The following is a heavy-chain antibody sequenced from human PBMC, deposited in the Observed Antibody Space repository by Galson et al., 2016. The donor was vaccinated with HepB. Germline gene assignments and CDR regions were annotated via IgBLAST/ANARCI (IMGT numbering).Heavy chain of an antibody. J-gene: IGHJ4*02. D-gene: IGHD3-3*01. CDR2: IYHSGST. CDR3: ARDRTLFGVVTALWY. V-gene: IGHV4-4*02. CDR1: GGSISSSNW. Sequence: LTCAVSGGSISSSNWWSWVRQPPGTGLEWIGEIYHSGSTNYNPSLKSRVTISLDMSKNQFSLKLRSVTAADTAVYYCARDRTLFGVVTALWYWDQGTQVTVSS.